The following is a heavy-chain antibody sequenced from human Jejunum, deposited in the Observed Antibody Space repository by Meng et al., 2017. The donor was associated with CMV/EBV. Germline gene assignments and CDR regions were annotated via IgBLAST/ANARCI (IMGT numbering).Heavy chain of an antibody. CDR3: AGDRSYHYDTTGYSLGN. Sequence: FGYYAMNWVRQAPGKGLEWISHISHSGTTVYYSDSVKGRFTISRDNAKYTLYLQLDNLRAEDTAMYYCAGDRSYHYDTTGYSLGNWGRGTLVTVSS. D-gene: IGHD3-9*01. CDR2: ISHSGTTV. V-gene: IGHV3-48*03. CDR1: FGYYA. J-gene: IGHJ4*02.